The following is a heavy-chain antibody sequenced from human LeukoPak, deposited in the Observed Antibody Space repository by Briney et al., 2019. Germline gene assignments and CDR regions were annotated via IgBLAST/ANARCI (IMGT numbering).Heavy chain of an antibody. J-gene: IGHJ5*02. V-gene: IGHV4-59*01. CDR2: IYYSGST. CDR3: ARWYYYDSSGRNWFDP. D-gene: IGHD3-22*01. Sequence: SETLSLTCAVSGGSISPYYWTWIRQPPGKGLEWIGYIYYSGSTNYNPSLKSRVTISVDTSKNQFSLKLSSVTAADTAVYYCARWYYYDSSGRNWFDPWGQGTLVTVSS. CDR1: GGSISPYY.